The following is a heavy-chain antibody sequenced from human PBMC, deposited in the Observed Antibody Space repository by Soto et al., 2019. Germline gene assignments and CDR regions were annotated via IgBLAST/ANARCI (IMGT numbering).Heavy chain of an antibody. D-gene: IGHD4-17*01. CDR1: GDFVSRSNW. CDR3: ARSSKSKVTSFDY. J-gene: IGHJ5*01. CDR2: IYHSGST. V-gene: IGHV4-4*02. Sequence: SETLSLTCTVSGDFVSRSNWWSWARQVPGKGLEWIGEIYHSGSTNYNSALKSRVTISIDNTKKKIYLKVSSVTAADTAVYYCARSSKSKVTSFDYWGHGTLVTVSS.